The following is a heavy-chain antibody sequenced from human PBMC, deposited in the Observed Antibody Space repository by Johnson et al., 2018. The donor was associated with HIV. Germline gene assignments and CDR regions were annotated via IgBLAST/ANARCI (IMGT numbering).Heavy chain of an antibody. CDR1: GFTFSIYA. CDR2: ISYDGSHK. J-gene: IGHJ3*02. D-gene: IGHD3-10*01. V-gene: IGHV3-30-3*01. CDR3: ARAISAFGGVSAFDI. Sequence: QVQLVESGGGVVQPGGSLTLSCADSGFTFSIYAMHLVRQAPGEGLEWVAAISYDGSHKYYADSLKGRFTISRDNSKNTLYLHMNSLRTEDTAVFYCARAISAFGGVSAFDIWGQGTMVTVSS.